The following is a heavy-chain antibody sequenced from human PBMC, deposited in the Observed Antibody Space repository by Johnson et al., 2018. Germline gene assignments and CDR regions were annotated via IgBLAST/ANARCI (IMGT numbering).Heavy chain of an antibody. Sequence: QVQLVQSGGGVVQPGRSXRLSCAASGFTFSSYGMHWVRQAPGKGLEWVAVISYDGSNKYYADAVKGRFTISRDNSKNTLYLQKNSLRAEDTAVYYCAKEGGPAANSPSYYYYYYGMDVWGQGTTVTVSS. J-gene: IGHJ6*02. V-gene: IGHV3-30*18. CDR1: GFTFSSYG. CDR2: ISYDGSNK. CDR3: AKEGGPAANSPSYYYYYYGMDV. D-gene: IGHD2-2*01.